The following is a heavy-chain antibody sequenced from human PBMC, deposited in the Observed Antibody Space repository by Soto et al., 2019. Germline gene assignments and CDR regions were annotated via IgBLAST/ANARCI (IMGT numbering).Heavy chain of an antibody. CDR2: SCSSSSI. Sequence: GGSLRLSCAASGFTVSSNYMSWVRQAPGKGLEWVSVSCSSSSIYYADSVKGRFTISRDNAKNSLYLQMNSLRAEDTAVYYCARLLGYCSSTSCLDVWGKGTTVTVSS. CDR3: ARLLGYCSSTSCLDV. D-gene: IGHD2-2*01. J-gene: IGHJ6*04. V-gene: IGHV3-66*04. CDR1: GFTVSSNY.